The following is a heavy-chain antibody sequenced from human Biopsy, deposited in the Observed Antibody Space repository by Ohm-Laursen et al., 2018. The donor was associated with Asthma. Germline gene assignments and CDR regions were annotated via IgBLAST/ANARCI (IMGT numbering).Heavy chain of an antibody. CDR1: GYTFINYA. V-gene: IGHV1-3*01. Sequence: SVKVSCKASGYTFINYAIHWVRQAPGQRLEWMGWINAGNGNTKDSQKFQGRVTITRDTSASTAYMDLSSLRPEDTAVYYCARTYYDFLTGQVNDVFAIWGQGTMVTVSS. CDR2: INAGNGNT. D-gene: IGHD3-9*01. CDR3: ARTYYDFLTGQVNDVFAI. J-gene: IGHJ3*02.